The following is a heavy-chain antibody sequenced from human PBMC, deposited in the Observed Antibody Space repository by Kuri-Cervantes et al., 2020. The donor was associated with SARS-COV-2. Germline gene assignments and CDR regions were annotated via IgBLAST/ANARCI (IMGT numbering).Heavy chain of an antibody. V-gene: IGHV3-21*01. CDR1: GFTFRSYS. Sequence: GGSLRLSCAAPGFTFRSYSMNWVRQTPGKGLEWVSSIDSSSDYIYYADSVKGRFTISRDNANNSLSLQMNSLGAEDTAVYYCARAKLGGYDAFDLWGQGTMVTVSS. D-gene: IGHD3-22*01. CDR2: IDSSSDYI. J-gene: IGHJ3*01. CDR3: ARAKLGGYDAFDL.